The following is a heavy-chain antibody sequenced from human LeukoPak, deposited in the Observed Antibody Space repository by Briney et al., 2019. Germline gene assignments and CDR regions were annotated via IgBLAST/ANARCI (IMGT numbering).Heavy chain of an antibody. CDR2: ISADNGNT. CDR3: AKFDLGY. V-gene: IGHV1-18*01. D-gene: IGHD7-27*01. J-gene: IGHJ4*02. CDR1: GYTFTTSG. Sequence: ASVKVSCKASGYTFTTSGINWVRQAPGQGLEWMGWISADNGNTNYAQKLQGRVTMTTDTSTSTAYMELRSLRSDDTAVYDCAKFDLGYWGQGTLVTVSS.